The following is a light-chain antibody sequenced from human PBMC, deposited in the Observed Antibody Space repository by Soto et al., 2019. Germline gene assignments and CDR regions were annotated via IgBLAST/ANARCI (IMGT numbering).Light chain of an antibody. Sequence: ELVLTQSPGTLSLSPGERATLPCRASESVNNNYLAWYQQKPGQAPRLLIYGASSRATGIPDRFSGSGSGTDFTLTISRLESEDFAVYYCQVYGRSPLKLTFGPGTKVDIK. V-gene: IGKV3-20*01. CDR3: QVYGRSPLKLT. CDR1: ESVNNNY. J-gene: IGKJ1*01. CDR2: GAS.